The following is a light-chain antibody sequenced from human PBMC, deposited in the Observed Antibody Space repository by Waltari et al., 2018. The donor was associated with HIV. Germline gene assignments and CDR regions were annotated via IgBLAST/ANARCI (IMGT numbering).Light chain of an antibody. J-gene: IGKJ3*01. CDR1: QSVSSN. Sequence: EIVMTQSPATLSASPGEGAGLSCRASQSVSSNLAWYQQTPGQAPRLLIYAASTRATGIPPRFRGSGSGTEFTLTISGLQSEDFAFYYCQQYNSWPPRFTFGPGTKV. CDR2: AAS. CDR3: QQYNSWPPRFT. V-gene: IGKV3-15*01.